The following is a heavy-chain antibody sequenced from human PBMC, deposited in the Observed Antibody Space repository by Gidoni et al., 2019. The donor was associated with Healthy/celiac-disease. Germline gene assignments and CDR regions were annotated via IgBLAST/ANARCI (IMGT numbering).Heavy chain of an antibody. D-gene: IGHD3-10*01. CDR3: AKDRATDY. CDR2: ISYDGSNK. V-gene: IGHV3-30*18. J-gene: IGHJ4*02. Sequence: WVRQAPGKGLEWVAVISYDGSNKYYADSVKGRFTISRDNSKNTLYLQMNSLRAEDTAVYYCAKDRATDYWGQGTLVTVSS.